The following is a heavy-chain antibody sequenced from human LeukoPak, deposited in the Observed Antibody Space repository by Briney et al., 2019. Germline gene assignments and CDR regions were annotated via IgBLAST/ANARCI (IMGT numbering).Heavy chain of an antibody. CDR1: GFTFSSYE. CDR3: ARDLRIAVAGTDY. Sequence: GGSLRLSCAASGFTFSSYEMNWVRQAPGKGLEWVSYISSSGSTTYYADSVKGRFTISRDNAKNSLYLQMNSLRVEDTAVYYCARDLRIAVAGTDYWGQGTLVTVSS. CDR2: ISSSGSTT. J-gene: IGHJ4*02. V-gene: IGHV3-48*03. D-gene: IGHD6-19*01.